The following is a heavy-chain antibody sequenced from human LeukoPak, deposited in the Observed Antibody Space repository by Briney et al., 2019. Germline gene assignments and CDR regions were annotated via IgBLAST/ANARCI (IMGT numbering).Heavy chain of an antibody. CDR3: ARIQRAADGTGKYYHYFYRMDV. J-gene: IGHJ6*02. CDR1: GFTFSSYW. Sequence: GGSLRLSCAASGFTFSSYWMRWVRQAPGKGLEWVANIKEDGSEKHYVDSVKGRFTISRDNAKNSLYLQMNSLRSEDTAVYYCARIQRAADGTGKYYHYFYRMDVWGQGTTVTVS. CDR2: IKEDGSEK. D-gene: IGHD6-13*01. V-gene: IGHV3-7*01.